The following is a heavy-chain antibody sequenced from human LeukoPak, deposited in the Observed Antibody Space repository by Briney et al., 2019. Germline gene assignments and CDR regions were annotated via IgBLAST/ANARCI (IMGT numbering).Heavy chain of an antibody. J-gene: IGHJ4*02. Sequence: GASVKVSCKASGGTFSSYAISWVRQAPGQGLEWMGWINTGNGDTRYSQTFQGRVTITRDTSASTAYMELSSLRPEDTAMYYCARDMGSGSLHYWGQGTLFTVSS. CDR3: ARDMGSGSLHY. CDR2: INTGNGDT. V-gene: IGHV1-3*04. D-gene: IGHD1-26*01. CDR1: GGTFSSYA.